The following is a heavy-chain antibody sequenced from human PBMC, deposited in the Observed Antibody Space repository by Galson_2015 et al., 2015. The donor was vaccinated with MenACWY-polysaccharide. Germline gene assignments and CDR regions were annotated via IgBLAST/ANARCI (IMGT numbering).Heavy chain of an antibody. Sequence: SLRLSCAATRFTFSDYGMHWVRQAPGKGLEWVAFIWDDGGRKYYADSVKGRFAISRDNSDNTLYLQMNNLRVADTAVYYCARVGRDHSGSYFHGGFDPWGQGTLVTVSS. D-gene: IGHD3-10*01. V-gene: IGHV3-33*01. CDR3: ARVGRDHSGSYFHGGFDP. CDR1: RFTFSDYG. J-gene: IGHJ5*02. CDR2: IWDDGGRK.